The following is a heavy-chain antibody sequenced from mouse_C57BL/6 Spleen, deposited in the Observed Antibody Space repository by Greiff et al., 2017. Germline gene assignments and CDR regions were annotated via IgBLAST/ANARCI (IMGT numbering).Heavy chain of an antibody. CDR1: GYSFTGYF. V-gene: IGHV1-20*01. CDR3: ARGYGSSYEGDC. D-gene: IGHD1-1*01. J-gene: IGHJ2*01. Sequence: EVQLQQSGPELVKPGDSVKISCKASGYSFTGYFMNWVMQSHGKSLEWIGRINPYNGDTFYNQKFKGKATLTVDKSSSTAHMELRSLTSEDSAVYYCARGYGSSYEGDCWGQGTTLTVSS. CDR2: INPYNGDT.